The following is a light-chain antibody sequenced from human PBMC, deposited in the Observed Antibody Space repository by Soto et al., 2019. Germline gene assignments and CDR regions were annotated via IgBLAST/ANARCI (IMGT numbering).Light chain of an antibody. CDR1: SGHSSYII. CDR3: GTWDSSLSAYV. Sequence: QPVLTQSSSASASLGSSVKLTCTLSSGHSSYIIAWYQQLPGTAPKLLIYENNKRPSGIPDRFSGSKSGTSATLGITGLQTGDEADYYCGTWDSSLSAYVFGTGTKVTVL. V-gene: IGLV1-51*02. J-gene: IGLJ1*01. CDR2: ENN.